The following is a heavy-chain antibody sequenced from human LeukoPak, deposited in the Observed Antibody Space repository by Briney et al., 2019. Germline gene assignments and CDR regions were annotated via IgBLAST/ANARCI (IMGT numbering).Heavy chain of an antibody. J-gene: IGHJ3*02. CDR2: IKSKTDGGTT. CDR1: GFTFSNAW. Sequence: GGSLRLSCAASGFTFSNAWMSWVRQAPGKGLEWVGRIKSKTDGGTTDYAAPVKGRFTISRDDSKNTLYLQMNSLRAEDTAVYYCARRIRTGTTAPDAFDIWGQGTMVTVSS. V-gene: IGHV3-15*01. CDR3: ARRIRTGTTAPDAFDI. D-gene: IGHD1-1*01.